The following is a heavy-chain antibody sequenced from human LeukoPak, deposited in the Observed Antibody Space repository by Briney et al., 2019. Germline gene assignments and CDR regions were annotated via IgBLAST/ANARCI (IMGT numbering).Heavy chain of an antibody. CDR1: GYTFTSYG. CDR3: AREGGYCSSTSCSAFDP. Sequence: ASVKVSCKAPGYTFTSYGISWVRQAPGQGLEWMGWISAYNGNTNYAQKLQGRVTMTTDTSTSTAYMELRSLRSDDTAVYYCAREGGYCSSTSCSAFDPWGQGTLVTVSS. D-gene: IGHD2-2*01. V-gene: IGHV1-18*01. CDR2: ISAYNGNT. J-gene: IGHJ5*02.